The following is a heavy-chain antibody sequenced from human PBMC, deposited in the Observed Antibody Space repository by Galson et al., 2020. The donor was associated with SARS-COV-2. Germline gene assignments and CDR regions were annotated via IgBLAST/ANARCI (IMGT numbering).Heavy chain of an antibody. CDR1: GGSFSDYS. Sequence: SETLSLTCAVYGGSFSDYSWTWVRQPPGKGLEWIGEISHSGSTNYSPSLKSRVFMSVDTSKNQFSLKLRSVTAADTAVYYCARGGSRPIMAFDYYYFYMYVWGKGTTVTVSS. D-gene: IGHD3-10*01. J-gene: IGHJ6*03. CDR2: ISHSGST. V-gene: IGHV4-34*01. CDR3: ARGGSRPIMAFDYYYFYMYV.